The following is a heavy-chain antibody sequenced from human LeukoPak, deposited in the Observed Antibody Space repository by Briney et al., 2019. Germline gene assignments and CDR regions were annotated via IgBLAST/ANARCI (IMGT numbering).Heavy chain of an antibody. CDR2: IYYSGST. J-gene: IGHJ4*01. Sequence: PSETLSLTCTVSGGSINSYYWSWIRQPPGKGLEWIGCIYYSGSTNYNPSLKSRVTISRDTSKNQFSLKLRSVTAADTAVYYCTSGGMVSGDYWGHGTLVTVSS. CDR3: TSGGMVSGDY. V-gene: IGHV4-59*01. CDR1: GGSINSYY. D-gene: IGHD2-8*01.